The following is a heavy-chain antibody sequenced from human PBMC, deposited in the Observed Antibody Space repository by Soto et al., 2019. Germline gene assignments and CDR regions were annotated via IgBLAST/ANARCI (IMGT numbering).Heavy chain of an antibody. J-gene: IGHJ5*02. CDR3: ARSRNLTGYIRVFNLFDP. V-gene: IGHV4-59*01. CDR1: VGSISRYY. D-gene: IGHD3-9*01. Sequence: PSHPMSLTCTVSVGSISRYYWRWIRQPQEKGLEWIGYIYYSGSTNYNPSLKSRVTISVDTSKNQFSLKLSSVTAADTAVYYCARSRNLTGYIRVFNLFDPWGQGTLVNVSS. CDR2: IYYSGST.